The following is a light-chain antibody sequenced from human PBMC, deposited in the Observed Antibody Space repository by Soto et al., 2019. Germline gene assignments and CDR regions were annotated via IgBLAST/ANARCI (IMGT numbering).Light chain of an antibody. V-gene: IGKV1-9*01. CDR1: QGSSSY. CDR2: AAS. CDR3: QQLSSYPLT. Sequence: IPLTQSPSSLSASVGDRVTITCRASQGSSSYFGWYQQKPGKAPKLLIYAASTLQSGVTSRFSGSGSGTDFTLTISSLQSEDFATYYCQQLSSYPLTFGGGTKVEIK. J-gene: IGKJ4*01.